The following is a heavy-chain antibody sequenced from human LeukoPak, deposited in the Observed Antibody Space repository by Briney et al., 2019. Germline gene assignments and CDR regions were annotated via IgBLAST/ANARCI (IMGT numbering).Heavy chain of an antibody. CDR1: GFTFSSYG. Sequence: GGSLRLSCAASGFTFSSYGMNWVRQAPGKGLEWVAKINPDGNEKSYVDSVKGRFTISRDNAKNSLYLQMNNLRAEDTAMYYCAKEEWYSFDNWGQGYLVTVSS. J-gene: IGHJ4*02. D-gene: IGHD3-3*01. CDR3: AKEEWYSFDN. CDR2: INPDGNEK. V-gene: IGHV3-7*01.